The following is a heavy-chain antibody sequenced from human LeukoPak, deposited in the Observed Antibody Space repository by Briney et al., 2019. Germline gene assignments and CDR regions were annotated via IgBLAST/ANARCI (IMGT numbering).Heavy chain of an antibody. V-gene: IGHV4-61*08. CDR1: GGSISSGGYY. CDR2: IYYSGST. CDR3: ASQRQNRVGATIDY. D-gene: IGHD1-26*01. J-gene: IGHJ4*02. Sequence: PSETLSLTCTASGGSISSGGYYWSWIRQPPGKGLEWIGYIYYSGSTNYNPSLKSRVTISVDTSKNQFSLKLSSVTAADTAVYYCASQRQNRVGATIDYWGQGTLVTVSS.